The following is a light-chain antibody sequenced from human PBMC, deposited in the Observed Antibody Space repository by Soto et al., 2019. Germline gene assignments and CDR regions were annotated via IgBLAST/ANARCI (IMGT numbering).Light chain of an antibody. V-gene: IGKV3-11*01. CDR2: DAS. J-gene: IGKJ4*01. CDR1: QSVSSN. Sequence: EIVLTQSPGTLSLSPGERTTLSCRASQSVSSNLAWYQQKPGQAPRLLIYDASNRAPGIPARFSGSGSETDFTLTISSLEPEDFAVYYCHQRSNWPLTFGGGTKVDIK. CDR3: HQRSNWPLT.